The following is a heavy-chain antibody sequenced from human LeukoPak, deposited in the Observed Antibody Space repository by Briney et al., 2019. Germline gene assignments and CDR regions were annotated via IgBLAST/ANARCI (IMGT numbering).Heavy chain of an antibody. D-gene: IGHD6-13*01. V-gene: IGHV4-38-2*02. J-gene: IGHJ6*03. CDR2: IDHSGRT. CDR3: ARVGPKGQPRAYYYYYMDV. CDR1: SYSISSGYY. Sequence: SETLSLTCTVSSYSISSGYYWGWIRQPPGKGLEWIGSIDHSGRTYYHPSLKSRVTISVDTSKNQFSLKLSSVTAADTAVYYCARVGPKGQPRAYYYYYMDVWGKGTTVTVSS.